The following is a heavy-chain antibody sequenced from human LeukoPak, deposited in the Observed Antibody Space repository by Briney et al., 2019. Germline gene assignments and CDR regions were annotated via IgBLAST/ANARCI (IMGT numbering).Heavy chain of an antibody. V-gene: IGHV2-5*02. Sequence: SGPTLVKPTQTLTLTCTFSGFSLSTSGVGVGWIRQPPRKTLEWLALIYCDDDKRYSPSLKNRLTITKDTSKKQVVLTMTNMDPVDTGTDYCAHRGRSGYRFDPWGQGTLVTVSS. CDR3: AHRGRSGYRFDP. CDR2: IYCDDDK. D-gene: IGHD3-22*01. CDR1: GFSLSTSGVG. J-gene: IGHJ5*02.